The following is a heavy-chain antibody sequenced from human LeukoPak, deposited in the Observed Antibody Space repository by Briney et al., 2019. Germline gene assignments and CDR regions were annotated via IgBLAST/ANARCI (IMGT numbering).Heavy chain of an antibody. CDR1: GGSISNTNW. J-gene: IGHJ6*02. Sequence: PSGTLSLTCGVSGGSISNTNWWSWVRQPPGQGLEWIGEISLSGLTNYNPSLKSRVTISVDTSKNQFSLKLSSVTAADTAVYYCARVRYYYYGMDVWGQGTTVTVSS. CDR3: ARVRYYYYGMDV. V-gene: IGHV4-4*02. CDR2: ISLSGLT.